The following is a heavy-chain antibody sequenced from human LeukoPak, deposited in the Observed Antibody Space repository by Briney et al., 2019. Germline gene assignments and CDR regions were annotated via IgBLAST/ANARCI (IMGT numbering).Heavy chain of an antibody. CDR3: ARDQWLDY. Sequence: PGGSLRLSCAASGFTFSGYIMNWVRQAPGKGLEGVSFIGTSGNTIYYAASVKGRFTVSRDTAKNSLYLQMNRLRAEDTAVYYCARDQWLDYWGQGTLVTVSS. CDR1: GFTFSGYI. D-gene: IGHD6-19*01. V-gene: IGHV3-48*04. J-gene: IGHJ4*02. CDR2: IGTSGNTI.